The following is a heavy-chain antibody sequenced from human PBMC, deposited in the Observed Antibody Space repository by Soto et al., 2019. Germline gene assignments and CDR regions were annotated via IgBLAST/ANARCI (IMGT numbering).Heavy chain of an antibody. CDR1: GLTFCIFA. V-gene: IGHV3-30-3*01. CDR2: MSHAXHTQ. Sequence: GRSIRLPCGALGLTFCIFALRGVSQSPSKGVELLAVMSHAXHTQYYAASVKVRCTISRDTSKSTLYLQMTSLRPEDTAVFSCASARAYIHCSFDEWGQGALVTLYS. CDR3: ASARAYIHCSFDE. J-gene: IGHJ4*02. D-gene: IGHD2-15*01.